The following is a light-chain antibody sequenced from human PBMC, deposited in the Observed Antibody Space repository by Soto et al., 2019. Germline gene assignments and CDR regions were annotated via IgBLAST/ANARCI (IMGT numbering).Light chain of an antibody. CDR3: QQYNNWPPLT. V-gene: IGKV3-15*01. CDR1: EYVSNN. CDR2: GAS. J-gene: IGKJ5*01. Sequence: ETVMTQSPATLSVSPGERVTLSCRASEYVSNNLAWYQQRSGQPPRLLIYGASTRATGIPSRFSGSGSRTDFTLTISGLQSEDFAIYFCQQYNNWPPLTFGQGTRLEVK.